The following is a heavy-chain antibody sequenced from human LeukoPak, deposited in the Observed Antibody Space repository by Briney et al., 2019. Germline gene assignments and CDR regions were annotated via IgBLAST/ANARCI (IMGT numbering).Heavy chain of an antibody. Sequence: GGSLRLSCAASGFTFSSYAMSWVRQAPGKGLEWVSAITGSGDSTYYADSVRGRFTISRDNSKNTLFLQMNTLRAEDTAVYYCAAVTPPDYWGQGTLVTVSS. D-gene: IGHD4-23*01. CDR3: AAVTPPDY. CDR2: ITGSGDST. V-gene: IGHV3-23*01. CDR1: GFTFSSYA. J-gene: IGHJ4*02.